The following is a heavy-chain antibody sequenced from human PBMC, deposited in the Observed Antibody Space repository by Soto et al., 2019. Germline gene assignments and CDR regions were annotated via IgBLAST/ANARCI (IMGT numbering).Heavy chain of an antibody. CDR2: IRSKGNSYAT. J-gene: IGHJ4*02. Sequence: EVQLVESGGGLVQPGGSLKLSCAASGFTVSGSTMHWVRQASGKGLEWVGRIRSKGNSYATTYAASVKGRFTISRDDSKNTAYLQMNSLKTEDTDVYYCSRPGGVEGQLILYYWGQGTLVTVSS. V-gene: IGHV3-73*02. D-gene: IGHD6-13*01. CDR3: SRPGGVEGQLILYY. CDR1: GFTVSGST.